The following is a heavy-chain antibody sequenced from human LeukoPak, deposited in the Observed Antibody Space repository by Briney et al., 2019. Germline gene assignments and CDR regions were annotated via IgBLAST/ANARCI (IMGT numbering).Heavy chain of an antibody. Sequence: GGSLRLSCAASGFTFSNAWMSWVRQAPGKGLEWVSAISGSGGSTYYADSVKGRFTISRDNSKNTLYLQMNSLRAEDTAVYYCAKDLLHYYDSSGYYGVVDAFDIWGQGTMVTVSS. CDR1: GFTFSNAW. V-gene: IGHV3-23*01. J-gene: IGHJ3*02. CDR2: ISGSGGST. CDR3: AKDLLHYYDSSGYYGVVDAFDI. D-gene: IGHD3-22*01.